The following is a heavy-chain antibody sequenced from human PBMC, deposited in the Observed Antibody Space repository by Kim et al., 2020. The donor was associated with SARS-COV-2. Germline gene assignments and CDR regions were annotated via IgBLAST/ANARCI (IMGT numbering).Heavy chain of an antibody. CDR2: IIPIFGTA. V-gene: IGHV1-69*13. Sequence: SVKVSCKASGGTFSSYAISWVRQAPGQGLEWMGGIIPIFGTANYAQKFQGRVTITADESTSTAYMELSSLRSEDTAVYYCARMRNYCSGGSCYSELHYYYGMDVWGQGTTVTVSS. J-gene: IGHJ6*02. D-gene: IGHD2-15*01. CDR3: ARMRNYCSGGSCYSELHYYYGMDV. CDR1: GGTFSSYA.